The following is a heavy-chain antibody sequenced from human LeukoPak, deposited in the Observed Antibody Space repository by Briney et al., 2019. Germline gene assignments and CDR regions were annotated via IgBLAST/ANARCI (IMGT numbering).Heavy chain of an antibody. CDR2: ISANSGNT. D-gene: IGHD3-16*01. Sequence: GASVKVSCKSSGYSLRRNGISWVRQAPGQGLEWMAWISANSGNTNYAQNFQDRVTLTTDTSTSTAHMELRSLRSDDTAVYYCARDVNYAFDYWGQGTLVTVSS. CDR1: GYSLRRNG. V-gene: IGHV1-18*01. CDR3: ARDVNYAFDY. J-gene: IGHJ4*02.